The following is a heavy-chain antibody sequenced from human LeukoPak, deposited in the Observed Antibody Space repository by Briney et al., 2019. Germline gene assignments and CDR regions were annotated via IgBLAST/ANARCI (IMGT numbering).Heavy chain of an antibody. CDR3: ARDYKALNGFVPREVGATGGWFDP. D-gene: IGHD1-26*01. V-gene: IGHV4-39*07. CDR1: GGSISSSSYY. Sequence: SETLSLTCTVSGGSISSSSYYWGWIRQPPGKGLEWIGSIYHSGSTYYNPSLKSRVPISLDTPKNQFSLKLTSLTAAATPVNYCARDYKALNGFVPREVGATGGWFDPWGQGTLVTVSS. CDR2: IYHSGST. J-gene: IGHJ5*02.